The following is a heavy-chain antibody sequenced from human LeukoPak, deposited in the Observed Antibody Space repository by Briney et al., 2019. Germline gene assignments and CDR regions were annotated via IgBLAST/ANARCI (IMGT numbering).Heavy chain of an antibody. J-gene: IGHJ5*02. CDR1: Y. CDR3: ARDKSPSITAHVGWFDP. D-gene: IGHD6-6*01. CDR2: IYDSGST. Sequence: YMNWIRQPPGKGLEWIGYIYDSGSTYYNPSLKSRVTISVDRSKNQFSLKLTSVTAADTAVYYCARDKSPSITAHVGWFDPWGQGTLVTVSS. V-gene: IGHV4-30-2*01.